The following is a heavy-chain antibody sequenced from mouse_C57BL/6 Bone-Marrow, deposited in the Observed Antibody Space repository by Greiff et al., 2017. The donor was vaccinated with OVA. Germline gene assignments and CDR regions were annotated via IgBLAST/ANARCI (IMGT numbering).Heavy chain of an antibody. CDR2: IHPSDSDT. J-gene: IGHJ1*03. D-gene: IGHD1-1*01. Sequence: VQLQQPGAELVKPGASVKVSCKASGYTFTSYWMHWVKQRPGQGLEWIGRIHPSDSDTNYNQKFKGKATLTVDKSSSPAYMQLSSLTSEDSAVYYCASITTDLHWYFDVWGTGTTVTVSS. CDR3: ASITTDLHWYFDV. CDR1: GYTFTSYW. V-gene: IGHV1-74*01.